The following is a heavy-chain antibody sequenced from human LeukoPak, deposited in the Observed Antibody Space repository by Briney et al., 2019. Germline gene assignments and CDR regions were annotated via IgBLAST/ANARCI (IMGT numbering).Heavy chain of an antibody. CDR1: GSTFSSYE. V-gene: IGHV3-48*03. Sequence: GGSLRLSCAASGSTFSSYEMNWVRQAPGKGLEWVSHISSSGSTIYYADSVKGRFTISRDNAKNSLYLQMNSLRAEDTAVYYCARIAYCSSTSCPLYYYYYYMDVWGKGTTVTVSS. J-gene: IGHJ6*03. D-gene: IGHD2-2*01. CDR3: ARIAYCSSTSCPLYYYYYYMDV. CDR2: ISSSGSTI.